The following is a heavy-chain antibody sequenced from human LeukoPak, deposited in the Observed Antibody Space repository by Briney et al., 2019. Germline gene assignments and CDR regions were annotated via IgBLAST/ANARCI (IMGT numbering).Heavy chain of an antibody. V-gene: IGHV1-24*01. J-gene: IGHJ3*02. D-gene: IGHD6-13*01. Sequence: ASVKVSCKVSGYTLTELSMHWVRQAPGEGLEWMGGFDPEDGETIYAQKFQGRVTMTEDTSTDTAYMELSSLRSEDTAVYYCATVSQLVWDAFDIWGQGTMVTVSS. CDR1: GYTLTELS. CDR2: FDPEDGET. CDR3: ATVSQLVWDAFDI.